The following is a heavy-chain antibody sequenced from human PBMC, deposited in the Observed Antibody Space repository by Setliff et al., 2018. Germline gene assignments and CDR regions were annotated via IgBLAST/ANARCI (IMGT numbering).Heavy chain of an antibody. CDR2: THTDGITI. CDR1: GFAFSTYA. D-gene: IGHD2-15*01. V-gene: IGHV3-48*03. J-gene: IGHJ6*02. Sequence: GGSLRLSCAASGFAFSTYAVSWVRQAPGKGLERVSKTHTDGITIYSDSVRGRFTIFRDSAKNSLHLQMTSLSAEDTAVYYCAGRLPYFGMDVWGQGTTVTVSS. CDR3: AGRLPYFGMDV.